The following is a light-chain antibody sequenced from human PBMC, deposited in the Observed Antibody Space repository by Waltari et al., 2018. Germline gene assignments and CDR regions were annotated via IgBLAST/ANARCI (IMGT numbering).Light chain of an antibody. V-gene: IGLV2-23*01. CDR1: RSDVGRYKL. Sequence: QSALTQPASVSGSPGQSITISCTGPRSDVGRYKLVSWYQQHPGKSPKLMIYEGSKRPSGVSNRFSGSKSGNTASLTISGLQAEDEADYYCCSYAGIGTLYVFGTGTKVTVL. J-gene: IGLJ1*01. CDR2: EGS. CDR3: CSYAGIGTLYV.